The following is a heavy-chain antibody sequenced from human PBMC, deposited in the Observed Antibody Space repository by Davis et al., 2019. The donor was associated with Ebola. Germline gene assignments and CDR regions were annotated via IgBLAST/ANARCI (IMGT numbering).Heavy chain of an antibody. CDR3: ARHAYSSSLGWFDP. D-gene: IGHD6-13*01. CDR1: GGSFSFYS. Sequence: MPSETLSLTCTVSGGSFSFYSWTWIRQSPGERLEWIGDINHTGETHYNPSLRRRVIISVDKSKEEFSLKVTSVTAADTAVYYCARHAYSSSLGWFDPWGQGTLVTVSS. V-gene: IGHV4-34*01. CDR2: INHTGET. J-gene: IGHJ5*02.